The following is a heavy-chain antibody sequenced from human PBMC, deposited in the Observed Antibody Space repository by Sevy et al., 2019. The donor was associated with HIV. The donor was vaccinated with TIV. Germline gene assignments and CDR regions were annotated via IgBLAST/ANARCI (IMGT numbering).Heavy chain of an antibody. V-gene: IGHV3-30*18. J-gene: IGHJ4*02. D-gene: IGHD3-16*02. Sequence: GGSLRLSCAASGFTISSYGMHWVRQAPGKGLEWVAVISYDGSNKYYADSVKGRFTISRDNSKNTLYLQMNSLRAEDTAVYYCAKGDPNYLYDYVWGSYRPPFDYWGQGTLVTVSS. CDR1: GFTISSYG. CDR3: AKGDPNYLYDYVWGSYRPPFDY. CDR2: ISYDGSNK.